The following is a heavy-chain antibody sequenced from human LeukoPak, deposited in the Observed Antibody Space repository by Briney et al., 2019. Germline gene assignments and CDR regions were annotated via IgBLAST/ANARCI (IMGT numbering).Heavy chain of an antibody. CDR3: AKYDSSGYYFLTPYFDY. Sequence: GGSLRLSCAASGFTFSSYAMSWVRQAPGKGLEWVSAISGSGGSTYYADSVKGRFTISRDNSKNTLYLQMNSLRAEDTAVYYCAKYDSSGYYFLTPYFDYWGQGTLVTVSS. CDR2: ISGSGGST. D-gene: IGHD3-22*01. V-gene: IGHV3-23*01. CDR1: GFTFSSYA. J-gene: IGHJ4*02.